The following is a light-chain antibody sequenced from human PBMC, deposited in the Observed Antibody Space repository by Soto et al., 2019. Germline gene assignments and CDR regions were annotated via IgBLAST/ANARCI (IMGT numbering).Light chain of an antibody. CDR1: SSDVGGYNY. CDR2: EVS. Sequence: LTRPASANGFDGELVSISSNRTSSDVGGYNYVSWYQQHPGKAPKLMIYEVSKRPSGVPDRFSGSKSGNTASLTVSGLQAEDEADYYCSSYAGSTPYVFGTGTKVTVL. V-gene: IGLV2-8*01. CDR3: SSYAGSTPYV. J-gene: IGLJ1*01.